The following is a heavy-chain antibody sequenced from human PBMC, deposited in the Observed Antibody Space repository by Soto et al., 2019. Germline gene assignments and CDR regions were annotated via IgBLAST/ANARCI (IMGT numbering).Heavy chain of an antibody. J-gene: IGHJ4*02. CDR2: ISYDGSNK. CDR1: GFTFSSYA. D-gene: IGHD3-22*01. Sequence: QVQLVESGGGVVQPGRSLRLSCAASGFTFSSYAMHWVRQAPGKGLEWVAVISYDGSNKYYADSVKGRFTISRDNSKNTLYLQMNSLRAEDTAVYYCARDLRYYYDSSGGDYWGQGTLVTVSS. CDR3: ARDLRYYYDSSGGDY. V-gene: IGHV3-30-3*01.